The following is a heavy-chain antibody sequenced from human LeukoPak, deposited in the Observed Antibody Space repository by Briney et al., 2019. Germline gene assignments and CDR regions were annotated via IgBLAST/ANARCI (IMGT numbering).Heavy chain of an antibody. D-gene: IGHD3-3*01. CDR1: GYTFTGYY. Sequence: GASVKVSCKVSGYTFTGYYMHWVRQAPGQGLEWMGWINPNSGGTNYAQKFQGRVTMTRDTSISTAYMELNSLRSDDTAVYYCARDFWSGYTDDYWGQGTLVTVSS. CDR2: INPNSGGT. J-gene: IGHJ4*02. CDR3: ARDFWSGYTDDY. V-gene: IGHV1-2*02.